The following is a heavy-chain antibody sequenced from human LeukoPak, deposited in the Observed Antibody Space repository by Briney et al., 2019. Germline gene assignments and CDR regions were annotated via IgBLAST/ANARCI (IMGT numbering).Heavy chain of an antibody. CDR2: IYTSGST. J-gene: IGHJ5*02. D-gene: IGHD2-2*01. CDR1: GGSISSYY. Sequence: SETLSLTCTVSGGSISSYYWSWIPQPAGKGLEWIGRIYTSGSTNYNPSLKSRVTISVDKSKNQISLKLSSVTAADTAVYYCARDLYCSSTSCRANNWFDPWGQGTLVTVSS. V-gene: IGHV4-4*07. CDR3: ARDLYCSSTSCRANNWFDP.